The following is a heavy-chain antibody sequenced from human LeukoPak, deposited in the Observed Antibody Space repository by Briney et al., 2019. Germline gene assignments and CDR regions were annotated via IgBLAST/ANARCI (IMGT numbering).Heavy chain of an antibody. V-gene: IGHV4-38-2*01. CDR2: TYHSGST. D-gene: IGHD3-22*01. J-gene: IGHJ4*02. CDR1: GYSISSGYY. Sequence: SETLSLTCAVSGYSISSGYYWGWIRQPPGKGLEWIGSTYHSGSTYYNPSLKSRVTISVDTSKNQFSLKLSSVTAADTAVYYCAITTYYYDSSGYPHFDYWGQGTLVTVSS. CDR3: AITTYYYDSSGYPHFDY.